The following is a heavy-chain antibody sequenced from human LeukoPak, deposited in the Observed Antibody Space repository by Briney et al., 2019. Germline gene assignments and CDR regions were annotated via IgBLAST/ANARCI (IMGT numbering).Heavy chain of an antibody. Sequence: ASVKVSCKASGYIFTNYAMHWVRQAPGQRLEWMGWIHAGTGDTKYSQAFQGRVTISRDTSASTAYMELSSLRSEDMAVYYCAREWLSSGDSHYSHWGQGTLVTVSS. D-gene: IGHD2-15*01. CDR3: AREWLSSGDSHYSH. CDR2: IHAGTGDT. J-gene: IGHJ4*02. V-gene: IGHV1-3*03. CDR1: GYIFTNYA.